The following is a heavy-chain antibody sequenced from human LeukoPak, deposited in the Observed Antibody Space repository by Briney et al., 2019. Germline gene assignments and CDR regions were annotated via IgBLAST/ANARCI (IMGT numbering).Heavy chain of an antibody. J-gene: IGHJ4*02. V-gene: IGHV5-51*01. CDR2: IYPGDSDT. D-gene: IGHD5-12*01. CDR3: ARVGVLVIVPAAFDY. CDR1: GYSFTSYW. Sequence: GESLKISCKGSGYSFTSYWIGWVRQMPGKGLEWMGIIYPGDSDTRYSPSFQGQVTISADKSISTAYLQWSSLEASDTGMYYCARVGVLVIVPAAFDYWGQGTLVTVSS.